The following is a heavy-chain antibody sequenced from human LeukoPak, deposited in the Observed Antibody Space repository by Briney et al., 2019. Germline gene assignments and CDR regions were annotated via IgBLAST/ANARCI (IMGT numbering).Heavy chain of an antibody. CDR1: GFTFTTTG. Sequence: PGRSLRLSCAASGFTFTTTGMTWIRQAPGKGLEWVSTINFRGDPYYPDSLKGRFTVSRDNAKNSVFLQMTSLRAEDTAVYYCTRDANAWSRDYWGQGTLVTVSS. D-gene: IGHD4/OR15-4a*01. J-gene: IGHJ4*02. V-gene: IGHV3-21*01. CDR3: TRDANAWSRDY. CDR2: INFRGDP.